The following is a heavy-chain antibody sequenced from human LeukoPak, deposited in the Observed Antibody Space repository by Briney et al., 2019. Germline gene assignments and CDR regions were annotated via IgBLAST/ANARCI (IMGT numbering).Heavy chain of an antibody. CDR1: GFAFSTYA. CDR2: ISANGGST. D-gene: IGHD6-13*01. J-gene: IGHJ4*02. V-gene: IGHV3-23*01. Sequence: GGSLRLSCAASGFAFSTYAMNWVRQAPGKGLEWVSGISANGGSTYYGDSVKGRFTISRDNSKNMLFLQMNSLRAEDTALYYCAKIPGRIAADGTGWGQGILVTVSS. CDR3: AKIPGRIAADGTG.